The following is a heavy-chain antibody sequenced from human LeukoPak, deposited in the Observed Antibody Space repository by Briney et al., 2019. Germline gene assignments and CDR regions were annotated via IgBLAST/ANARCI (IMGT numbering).Heavy chain of an antibody. CDR2: ISSSSSYI. CDR1: GFTFSSYS. CDR3: GRGLGYCSSTSCYNFDY. Sequence: PGGSLRLSCAASGFTFSSYSMNWVRQAPGKGLEWVSSISSSSSYIYYADSVKGRFTISRDNAKNSLYLQMNSLRAEDTAVYYCGRGLGYCSSTSCYNFDYWGQGTLVTLSS. V-gene: IGHV3-21*03. D-gene: IGHD2-2*02. J-gene: IGHJ4*02.